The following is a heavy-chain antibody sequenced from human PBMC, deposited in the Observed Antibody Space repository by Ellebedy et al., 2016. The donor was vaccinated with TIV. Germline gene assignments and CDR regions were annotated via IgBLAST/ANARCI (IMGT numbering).Heavy chain of an antibody. CDR1: GFTFGDYA. D-gene: IGHD5-18*01. V-gene: IGHV3-49*03. CDR3: TRDSWIQLWLPYYYYGMDV. CDR2: IRSKAYGGTT. Sequence: GGSLRLXXTASGFTFGDYAMSWFRQAPGKGLEWVGFIRSKAYGGTTEYAASVKGRFTISRDDSKSIAYLQMNSLKTEDTAVYYCTRDSWIQLWLPYYYYGMDVWGQGTTVTVSS. J-gene: IGHJ6*02.